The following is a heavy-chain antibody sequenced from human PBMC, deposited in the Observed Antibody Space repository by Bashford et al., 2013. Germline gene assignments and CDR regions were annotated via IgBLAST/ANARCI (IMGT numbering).Heavy chain of an antibody. CDR1: GGTFSSYA. D-gene: IGHD4-17*01. Sequence: SVKVSCKASGGTFSSYAISWVRQAPGQGLEWMGGIIPIFGTANYAQKFQGRVTITADKSTSTAYMELSSLRSEDTAVYYCAADYGDSGYYYYGMDVVGTKGPRSPSPQ. V-gene: IGHV1-69*06. J-gene: IGHJ6*01. CDR2: IIPIFGTA. CDR3: AADYGDSGYYYYGMDV.